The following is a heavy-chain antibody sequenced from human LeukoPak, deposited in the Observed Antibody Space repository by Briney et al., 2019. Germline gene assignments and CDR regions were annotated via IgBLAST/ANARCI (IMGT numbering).Heavy chain of an antibody. Sequence: GGSLRLSCAASGFNFSNYSMNWVRQAPGKGLEWVAYISSSGRTIHHADSVKGRFTISRDNAKNSLYLQMNSLRDEDTAVYYCARHYTPYWGQGTLVTVSS. J-gene: IGHJ4*02. D-gene: IGHD2-15*01. CDR2: ISSSGRTI. CDR3: ARHYTPY. CDR1: GFNFSNYS. V-gene: IGHV3-48*02.